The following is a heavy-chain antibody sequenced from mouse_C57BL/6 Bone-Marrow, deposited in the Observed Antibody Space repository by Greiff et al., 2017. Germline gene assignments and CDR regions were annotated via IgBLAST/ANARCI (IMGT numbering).Heavy chain of an antibody. V-gene: IGHV5-6*01. Sequence: EVQGVESGGDLVKPGGSLKLSCAASGFTFSSYGMSWVRQTPDKRLEWVATISSGGSYTYYPDSVKGRFTISRDNAKNTLYLQMSSLNSEDTAMYYCARLPYYYGSSYGWFAYWGQGTLVTVSA. J-gene: IGHJ3*01. CDR2: ISSGGSYT. CDR3: ARLPYYYGSSYGWFAY. CDR1: GFTFSSYG. D-gene: IGHD1-1*01.